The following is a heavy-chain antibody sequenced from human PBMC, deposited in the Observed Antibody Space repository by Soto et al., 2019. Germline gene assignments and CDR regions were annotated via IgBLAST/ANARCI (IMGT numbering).Heavy chain of an antibody. J-gene: IGHJ4*02. V-gene: IGHV3-33*01. CDR1: GFTFSKYV. CDR2: IWNDGIRK. Sequence: GGSLRLSCAASGFTFSKYVMHWVRQAPGKGLEWVALIWNDGIRKVYVDSVKGRFTISRDNSKNTLDLQMNNLRDEDTAVYYCARDDDNDANALDYWGPGTLVTVSS. CDR3: ARDDDNDANALDY.